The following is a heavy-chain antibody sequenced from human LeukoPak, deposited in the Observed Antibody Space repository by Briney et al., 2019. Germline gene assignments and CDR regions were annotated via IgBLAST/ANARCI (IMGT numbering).Heavy chain of an antibody. Sequence: PGGSLRLSCAASGFTFSSYGMHWVRQAPGKGLEWVAVIWYDGSNKYYADSVKGRFTISRDNSKNTLYLQMNSLRAEDTAVYYCARGDLTYYSDYWGQGTLVTVSS. CDR3: ARGDLTYYSDY. V-gene: IGHV3-33*01. D-gene: IGHD2-21*02. J-gene: IGHJ4*02. CDR2: IWYDGSNK. CDR1: GFTFSSYG.